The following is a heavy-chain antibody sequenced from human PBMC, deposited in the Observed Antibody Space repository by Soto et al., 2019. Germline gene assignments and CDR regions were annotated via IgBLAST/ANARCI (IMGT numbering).Heavy chain of an antibody. J-gene: IGHJ4*02. D-gene: IGHD2-2*01. CDR1: GYSISSSNW. CDR3: ARSTCSSTSCYDLDY. CDR2: IHYSGST. Sequence: QVQLQESGPGLVKPSDTLSLTCAVSGYSISSSNWWGWIRQPPGKGLEWIGYIHYSGSTYYNPSLKSRVTMSVDTSKNQFSLKLSSVTAVDTAVYYCARSTCSSTSCYDLDYWGQGTLVTVSS. V-gene: IGHV4-28*01.